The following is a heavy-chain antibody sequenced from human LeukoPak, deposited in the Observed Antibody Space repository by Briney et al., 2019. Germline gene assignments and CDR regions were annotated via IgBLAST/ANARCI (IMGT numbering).Heavy chain of an antibody. Sequence: PGGSLRLSCAASGFTFSSYAMSWVRQAPGKGLEWVSAISGSGGSTYYADSVKGRFTISRDNAKNSLYLQMNSLRAEDTAVYYCASELNYGDPFDYWGQGTLVTVSS. CDR1: GFTFSSYA. D-gene: IGHD4-17*01. CDR2: ISGSGGST. CDR3: ASELNYGDPFDY. V-gene: IGHV3-23*01. J-gene: IGHJ4*02.